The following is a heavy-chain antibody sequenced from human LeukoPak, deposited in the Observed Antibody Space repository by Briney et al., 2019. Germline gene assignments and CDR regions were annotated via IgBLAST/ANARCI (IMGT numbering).Heavy chain of an antibody. V-gene: IGHV1-2*02. Sequence: PWASVKVSCKASGYTFTGYYMHWVRQAPGQGLEWMGWINPNSGGTNYAQKFQGRVTMTRDTSISTAYMELSRLRSDDTAVYYCGRDSGSYLGWFDPWGQGTLVTVSS. J-gene: IGHJ5*02. CDR1: GYTFTGYY. CDR2: INPNSGGT. D-gene: IGHD1-26*01. CDR3: GRDSGSYLGWFDP.